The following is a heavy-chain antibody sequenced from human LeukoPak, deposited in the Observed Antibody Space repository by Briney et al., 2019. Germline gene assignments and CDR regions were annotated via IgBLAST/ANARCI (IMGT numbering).Heavy chain of an antibody. J-gene: IGHJ4*02. CDR2: INPNSGGT. Sequence: ASVKVSCKASGYTFTGYYMHWVRQAPGQGLEWMGWINPNSGGTNYAQKFQGRVTMTRDTSISTAYMELSRLRSDDTAVYYCARDEGSIAAAGTGDYWGQGTRVTVSS. D-gene: IGHD6-13*01. CDR1: GYTFTGYY. CDR3: ARDEGSIAAAGTGDY. V-gene: IGHV1-2*02.